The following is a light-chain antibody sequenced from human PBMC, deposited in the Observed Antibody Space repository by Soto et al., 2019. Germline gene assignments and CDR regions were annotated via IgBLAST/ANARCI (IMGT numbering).Light chain of an antibody. Sequence: DIQMTQSPSSLSASVGDRVTITCRASQDISNYLNWYQQRPGKAPKLLIYDASNLERGVPSRFSGTRSGTHFTFAITGLQPEDVATYYCQQSDSRPITFGQGTRLEI. CDR1: QDISNY. V-gene: IGKV1-33*01. CDR2: DAS. J-gene: IGKJ5*01. CDR3: QQSDSRPIT.